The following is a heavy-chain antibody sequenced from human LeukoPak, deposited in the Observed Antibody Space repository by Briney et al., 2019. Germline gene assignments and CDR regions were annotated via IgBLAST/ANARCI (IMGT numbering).Heavy chain of an antibody. V-gene: IGHV4-39*01. D-gene: IGHD3-10*01. CDR2: IYYSGST. J-gene: IGHJ4*02. Sequence: SETLSLTCTVSGASISSSSYYWGWIRQPPGKGLEWIGSIYYSGSTYYNPSLKSRVTISVDTSKNQFSLKLTSVTAADTAVYYCARRLEPFYGSGSYYLDSWGQGTLVTVSS. CDR3: ARRLEPFYGSGSYYLDS. CDR1: GASISSSSYY.